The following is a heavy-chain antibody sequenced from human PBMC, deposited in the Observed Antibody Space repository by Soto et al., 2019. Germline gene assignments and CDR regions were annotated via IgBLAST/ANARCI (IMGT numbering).Heavy chain of an antibody. V-gene: IGHV1-3*01. Sequence: KLQGRVNITRDTAASTAYMELTSLRSDDTAVYYCARADNTIWYFFDYWGQGTLVTVSS. D-gene: IGHD6-13*01. J-gene: IGHJ4*02. CDR3: ARADNTIWYFFDY.